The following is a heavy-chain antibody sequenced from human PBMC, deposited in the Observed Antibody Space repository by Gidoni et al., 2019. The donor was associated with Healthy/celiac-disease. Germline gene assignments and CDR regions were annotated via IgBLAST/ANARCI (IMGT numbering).Heavy chain of an antibody. Sequence: VKVSCKASGYTFTSYAMHWVRQAPGQRLEWMGWINAGNGNTKYSQKFQGRVTITRDTSASTAYMELSSLRSEDTAVYYCATRFSAAEDPPDYWGQGTLVTVSS. CDR2: INAGNGNT. D-gene: IGHD6-13*01. CDR3: ATRFSAAEDPPDY. CDR1: GYTFTSYA. V-gene: IGHV1-3*01. J-gene: IGHJ4*02.